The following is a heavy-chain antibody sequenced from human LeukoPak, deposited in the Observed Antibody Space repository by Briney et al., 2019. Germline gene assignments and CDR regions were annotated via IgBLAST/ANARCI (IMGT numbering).Heavy chain of an antibody. CDR1: GFTFSSYG. V-gene: IGHV3-30*18. Sequence: GGSLRLSCAASGFTFSSYGMHWVRQAPGKGLEWVAVISYDGSNKYYADSVKGRFTVSRDNSKNTLYLQMNSLRAEDTAVYYCAKDRVGYCSGGSCYSEAYWFDPWGQGTLVTVSS. CDR3: AKDRVGYCSGGSCYSEAYWFDP. J-gene: IGHJ5*02. D-gene: IGHD2-15*01. CDR2: ISYDGSNK.